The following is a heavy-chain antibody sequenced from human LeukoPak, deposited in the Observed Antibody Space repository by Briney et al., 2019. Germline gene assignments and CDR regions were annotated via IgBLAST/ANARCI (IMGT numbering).Heavy chain of an antibody. CDR3: ARLGGAMGPFDY. J-gene: IGHJ4*02. CDR2: IYYSGST. V-gene: IGHV4-59*01. D-gene: IGHD5-18*01. CDR1: GGSISSYY. Sequence: SETLSLTCTVSGGSISSYYWSWIRQPPGKGLEWIGYIYYSGSTNYNPSLKSRVTTSVDTSKNQFSLKLSSVTAADTAVYYCARLGGAMGPFDYWGQGTLVTVSS.